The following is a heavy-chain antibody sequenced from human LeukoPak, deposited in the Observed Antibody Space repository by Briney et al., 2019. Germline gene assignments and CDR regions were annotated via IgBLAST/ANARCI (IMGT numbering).Heavy chain of an antibody. CDR3: ARVTTGGYYNC. Sequence: SETLSLTCTVSGGSIRSGSYYWSWIRQPAGKGLEWIGRIYTSGSTNHNPSLKSRVTISVDTSKNQFSLKLSSVTAADTAVYYCARVTTGGYYNCWGQGTLVTVSS. D-gene: IGHD3-22*01. CDR1: GGSIRSGSYY. CDR2: IYTSGST. J-gene: IGHJ4*02. V-gene: IGHV4-61*02.